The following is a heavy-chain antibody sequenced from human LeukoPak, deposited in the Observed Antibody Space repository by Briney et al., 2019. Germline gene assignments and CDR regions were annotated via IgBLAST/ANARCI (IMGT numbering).Heavy chain of an antibody. V-gene: IGHV6-1*01. CDR1: GDSVSTNSAT. D-gene: IGHD1-26*01. CDR2: TYYRSKWYN. Sequence: SQTLSLTCAISGDSVSTNSATWTWFRQSPSRGLEWLGRTYYRSKWYNDYAVSMKSRITINPDTSKNQFSLQLNSVTPEDTAVYYCARLVGASWFDSWGQGTLVTVSS. J-gene: IGHJ5*01. CDR3: ARLVGASWFDS.